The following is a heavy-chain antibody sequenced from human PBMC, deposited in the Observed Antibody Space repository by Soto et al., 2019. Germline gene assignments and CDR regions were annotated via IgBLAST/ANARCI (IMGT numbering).Heavy chain of an antibody. CDR3: VKNSGWFKT. J-gene: IGHJ5*02. V-gene: IGHV3-23*01. CDR1: GFPFGTTD. D-gene: IGHD3-10*01. CDR2: IDGSGGIT. Sequence: QLLQSGGGLVQPGGSLTLSCAASGFPFGTTDMSWVRQAPGEGLEWVSTIDGSGGITFYADSVKGRFTISRDNSRNTVYLQIKSLRGADTALYYCVKNSGWFKTWGQGALVNVSS.